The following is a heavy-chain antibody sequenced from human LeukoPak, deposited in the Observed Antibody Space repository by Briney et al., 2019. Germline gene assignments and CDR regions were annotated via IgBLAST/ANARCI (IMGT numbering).Heavy chain of an antibody. V-gene: IGHV3-23*01. Sequence: GGSLRLSCAASGFTFSSYAMSWVRQAPGKGLEWVSAISGSGGSTYYADSVKGRFTISRDNSKNTLYLQMNSLRAEGTAVYYCATDPRWRYYDNSGYYYYDSSGAGTLVTASP. CDR1: GFTFSSYA. J-gene: IGHJ5*01. D-gene: IGHD3-22*01. CDR3: ATDPRWRYYDNSGYYYYDS. CDR2: ISGSGGST.